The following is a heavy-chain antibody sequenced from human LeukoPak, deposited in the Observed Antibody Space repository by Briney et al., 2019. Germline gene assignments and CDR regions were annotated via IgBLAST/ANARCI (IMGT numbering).Heavy chain of an antibody. D-gene: IGHD4-17*01. CDR3: ARGRTVTTSPADH. Sequence: GASVKVSCKASGYTFTGYYMHWVRQAPGQGLEWMGWINPNSGGTNYAQKFQGRVTMTRDTSISTAYMELSRLRSDDTAVYYCARGRTVTTSPADHWGQGTLVTVSS. CDR2: INPNSGGT. CDR1: GYTFTGYY. J-gene: IGHJ4*02. V-gene: IGHV1-2*02.